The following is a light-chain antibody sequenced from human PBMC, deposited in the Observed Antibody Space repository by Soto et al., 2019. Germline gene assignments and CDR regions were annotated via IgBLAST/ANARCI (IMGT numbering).Light chain of an antibody. V-gene: IGKV1-5*03. CDR2: KAS. Sequence: MAESPATLSGSVGDRVTIPCRASQTISSWLAWYQQKPGKAPKLLIYKASTLKSGVPSRFSGSGSGTEFTLTISCLQPDDFATYYSQHYNSYSEAFGQGTKVDI. J-gene: IGKJ1*01. CDR1: QTISSW. CDR3: QHYNSYSEA.